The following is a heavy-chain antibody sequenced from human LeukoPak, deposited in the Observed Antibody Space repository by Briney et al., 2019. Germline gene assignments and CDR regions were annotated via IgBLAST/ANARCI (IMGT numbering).Heavy chain of an antibody. CDR3: ARVPLDDLFYYYDRRPPPKFDY. CDR1: GYTFISYD. D-gene: IGHD3-22*01. Sequence: ASVKVSCKTSGYTFISYDITWVRQAPGQGLEWMGWISAYNGHTNYTQKLKGRGTMTTDTSTSTVYMELRSLRSDDTAVYYCARVPLDDLFYYYDRRPPPKFDYWGQGTLVTVSS. J-gene: IGHJ4*02. CDR2: ISAYNGHT. V-gene: IGHV1-18*01.